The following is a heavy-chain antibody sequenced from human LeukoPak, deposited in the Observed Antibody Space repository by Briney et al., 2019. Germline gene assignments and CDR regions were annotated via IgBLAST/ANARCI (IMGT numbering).Heavy chain of an antibody. CDR3: ARVPMSRGPQNSYFDS. CDR1: GFTFNYYT. V-gene: IGHV3-30*04. Sequence: GRSLRLSCAASGFTFNYYTMHWVRQAPGKGLEWVTAISYDGNKVYYGDSVSGRFTISRDNSKNTVSLLMNSLGVEDTATYFCARVPMSRGPQNSYFDSWGQGTLVVVSS. J-gene: IGHJ4*02. CDR2: ISYDGNKV. D-gene: IGHD1-1*01.